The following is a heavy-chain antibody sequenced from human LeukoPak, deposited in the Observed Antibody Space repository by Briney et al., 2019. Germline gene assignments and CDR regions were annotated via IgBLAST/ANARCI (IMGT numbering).Heavy chain of an antibody. CDR1: GCSISSGYY. J-gene: IGHJ5*02. CDR3: ARAIYYYYDSSGTNWFDP. V-gene: IGHV4-38-2*02. CDR2: IYHSGST. D-gene: IGHD3-22*01. Sequence: SETLSLTCTVSGCSISSGYYWGWIRQPPGKGLEWIGSIYHSGSTYYNPSLKSRVTISVDTSKNQFSLKLSSVTAADTAVYYCARAIYYYYDSSGTNWFDPWGQGTLVTVSS.